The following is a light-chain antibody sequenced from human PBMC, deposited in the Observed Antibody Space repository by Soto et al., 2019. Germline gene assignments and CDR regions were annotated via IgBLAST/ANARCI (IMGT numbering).Light chain of an antibody. V-gene: IGKV4-1*01. CDR3: LQQDNTPPYS. Sequence: TVMTQSPDSLAVSLGERATINCKSSQTVLYSVNNVNYLSWYQQKPGQPPKLIIYWASTRESGVPDRFSGSGSGIDFTLTISSVQAEDGAVYYCLQQDNTPPYSFGQGTKLEIK. CDR2: WAS. J-gene: IGKJ2*03. CDR1: QTVLYSVNNVNY.